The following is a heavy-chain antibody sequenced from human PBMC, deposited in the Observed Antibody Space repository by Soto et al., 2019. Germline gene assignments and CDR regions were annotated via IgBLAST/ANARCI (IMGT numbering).Heavy chain of an antibody. J-gene: IGHJ5*02. CDR1: GGSISSGGYS. V-gene: IGHV4-30-2*01. Sequence: SETLSLTCAVSGGSISSGGYSWSWIRQPPGKGLEWIGNIYHSGSTYYNPSLERRVTISMDRSKNQFSLKLSSVTAADTAVYYCARAPYCSSTTCYPDPNWFDPWGQGTMVTVYS. CDR2: IYHSGST. D-gene: IGHD2-2*01. CDR3: ARAPYCSSTTCYPDPNWFDP.